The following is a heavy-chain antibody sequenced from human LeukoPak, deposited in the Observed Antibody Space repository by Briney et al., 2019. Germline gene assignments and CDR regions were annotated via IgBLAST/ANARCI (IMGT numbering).Heavy chain of an antibody. V-gene: IGHV3-23*01. D-gene: IGHD2-8*02. CDR1: GFSFRNDA. Sequence: GGGLRLACAASGFSFRNDAMGSGRRVPGKGLEWVAIMGGRTGITYYAESVQGRFSGSGGHSNNTGDVQMNSLRAEGTALCDCAKERHFHSTGLFDFWGQGTLVTVSS. CDR2: MGGRTGIT. CDR3: AKERHFHSTGLFDF. J-gene: IGHJ4*02.